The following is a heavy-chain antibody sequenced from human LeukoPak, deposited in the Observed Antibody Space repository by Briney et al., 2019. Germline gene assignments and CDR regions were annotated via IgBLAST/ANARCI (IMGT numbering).Heavy chain of an antibody. Sequence: PGGSLRLSCAASGFTFSSYAMSWVRQAPGKGLEWVSAISGSGGSTYYADSVKGRFTISRDNSKNTLYLQMNSLRAEDTAVYYCAKSSVSVVVTGLDYWGQGTLATVSS. CDR3: AKSSVSVVVTGLDY. V-gene: IGHV3-23*01. CDR1: GFTFSSYA. CDR2: ISGSGGST. J-gene: IGHJ4*02. D-gene: IGHD2-21*02.